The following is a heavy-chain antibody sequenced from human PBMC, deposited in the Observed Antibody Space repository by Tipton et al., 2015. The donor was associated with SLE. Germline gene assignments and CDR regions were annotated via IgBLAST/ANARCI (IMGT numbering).Heavy chain of an antibody. V-gene: IGHV4-38-2*02. D-gene: IGHD3-10*01. CDR1: GYSISSGYY. Sequence: LRLSCTVSGYSISSGYYWGWIRQPPGKGLEWIGSIYHSGSTYYNPSLKSRVTISVDTSKNQFSLKLSSVTAADTAVYYCARGDGITMVQGQDYFDYWGQGTLVTVSS. CDR3: ARGDGITMVQGQDYFDY. J-gene: IGHJ4*02. CDR2: IYHSGST.